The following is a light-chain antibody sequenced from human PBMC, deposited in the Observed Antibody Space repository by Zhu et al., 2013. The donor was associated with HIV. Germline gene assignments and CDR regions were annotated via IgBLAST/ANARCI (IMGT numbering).Light chain of an antibody. V-gene: IGKV1-13*02. CDR3: QHFDTYTII. J-gene: IGKJ5*01. CDR1: QGISSA. Sequence: IQMTQSPSTLAAAVGDRVTITCRASQGISSALAWYQQKPGQAPNLLIYYASSLETGVPSRFSGSGSGTDFTLTVSSLQPEDFATYYCQHFDTYTIIFGQGTRLE. CDR2: YAS.